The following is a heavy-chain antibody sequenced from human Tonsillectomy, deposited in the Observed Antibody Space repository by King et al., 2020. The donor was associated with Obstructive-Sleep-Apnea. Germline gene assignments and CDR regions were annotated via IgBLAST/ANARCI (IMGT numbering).Heavy chain of an antibody. J-gene: IGHJ3*02. V-gene: IGHV4-39*07. Sequence: QLQESGPRLVKPSETLSLICTVSGGSISSNSYHWGWIRQSPGKGPEWIGSIYYNVSPDHNPSLKSRVTISVDTSKNQFSLMLSSVTAADTAVYYCARDHRTYGDWGYAFDIWGQGTMVTVSS. CDR3: ARDHRTYGDWGYAFDI. CDR1: GGSISSNSYH. CDR2: IYYNVSP. D-gene: IGHD4-17*01.